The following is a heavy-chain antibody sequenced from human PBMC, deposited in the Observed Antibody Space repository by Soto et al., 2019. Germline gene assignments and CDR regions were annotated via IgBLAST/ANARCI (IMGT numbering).Heavy chain of an antibody. CDR3: VRQGIDYLHCRVDV. D-gene: IGHD1-26*01. CDR2: VYYTGGT. J-gene: IGHJ6*02. CDR1: SGPTRSHN. V-gene: IGHV4-59*08. Sequence: QVQVQQSGPRLVKPSETLSLTCTVSSGPTRSHNWGWIRQSPGRGLEWIGYVYYTGGTSYNPSLNSRVTISADTSTNHISLTLSSVTAADTAIYYCVRQGIDYLHCRVDVWCQGTAVSVSS.